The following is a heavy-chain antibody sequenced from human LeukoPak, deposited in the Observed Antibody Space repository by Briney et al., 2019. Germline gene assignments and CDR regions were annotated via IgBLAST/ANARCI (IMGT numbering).Heavy chain of an antibody. CDR2: ISWNSGSI. V-gene: IGHV3-9*01. J-gene: IGHJ4*02. D-gene: IGHD2-21*02. CDR1: GFTFDDYA. CDR3: AKVDYGGGDCLFFDY. Sequence: GRSLRLSCAASGFTFDDYAMHWVRQAPGKGLEWVSGISWNSGSIGYADSVKGRFTISRDNAKNSLYLQMNNLRAEDTALYYCAKVDYGGGDCLFFDYWGQGTLVTVSS.